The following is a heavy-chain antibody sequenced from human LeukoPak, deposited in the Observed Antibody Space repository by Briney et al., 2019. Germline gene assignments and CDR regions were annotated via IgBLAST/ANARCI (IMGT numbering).Heavy chain of an antibody. CDR2: IRSKAYGGTT. CDR3: TREVATITPYFDY. J-gene: IGHJ4*02. V-gene: IGHV3-49*04. Sequence: GGSLRLSCTASGFTFGDYAMSWVRQAPGKGLEWVGFIRSKAYGGTTEYAASVKGRFTISRDDSKSIAYLQMNSLKTEDTAVYYCTREVATITPYFDYWGLGTLVTVSS. D-gene: IGHD5-12*01. CDR1: GFTFGDYA.